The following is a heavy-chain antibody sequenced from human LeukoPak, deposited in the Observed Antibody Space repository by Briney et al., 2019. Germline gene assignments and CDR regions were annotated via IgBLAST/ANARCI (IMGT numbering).Heavy chain of an antibody. Sequence: SETLSLTCTVSGGSISSYYWSWIRQPPGKGLEWIGYIYYSGSTNYNPSLKSRVTISVDTSKNQFSLKLSSVTAADTAVYYCARVAINPQWLANPPASFDPWGQGTLVTVSS. J-gene: IGHJ5*02. CDR3: ARVAINPQWLANPPASFDP. CDR2: IYYSGST. D-gene: IGHD6-19*01. V-gene: IGHV4-59*08. CDR1: GGSISSYY.